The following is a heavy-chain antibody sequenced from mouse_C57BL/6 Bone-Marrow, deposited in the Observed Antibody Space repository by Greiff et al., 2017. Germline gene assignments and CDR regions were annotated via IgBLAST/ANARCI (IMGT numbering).Heavy chain of an antibody. CDR3: ARWGYHWYFDV. D-gene: IGHD2-2*01. CDR2: IDPSDSET. V-gene: IGHV1-52*01. Sequence: QVQLQQPGAELVRPGSSVKLSCKASGYTFTSYWMHWVKQRPIQGLEWIGNIDPSDSETHYNQKFKDKATLTVDKSSSTAYMQLSSLTSEDSAVYYCARWGYHWYFDVWGTGTTGTVSS. J-gene: IGHJ1*03. CDR1: GYTFTSYW.